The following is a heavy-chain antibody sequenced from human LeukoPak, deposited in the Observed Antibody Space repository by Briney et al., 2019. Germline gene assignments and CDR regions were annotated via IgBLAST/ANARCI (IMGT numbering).Heavy chain of an antibody. CDR2: IIPILGIA. J-gene: IGHJ4*02. CDR3: ARVLFNSGYDY. CDR1: GGTFSSYA. V-gene: IGHV1-69*04. Sequence: SVKVSCKASGGTFSSYAISWVRQAPGQGLEWMGRIIPILGIANYAQKFQGRVTITADKSTSTAYMELSSLRSDDTAVYYCARVLFNSGYDYWGQGSLVTVSS. D-gene: IGHD3-9*01.